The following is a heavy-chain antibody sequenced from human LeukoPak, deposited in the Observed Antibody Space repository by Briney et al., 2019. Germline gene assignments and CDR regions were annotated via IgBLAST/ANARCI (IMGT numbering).Heavy chain of an antibody. J-gene: IGHJ3*02. Sequence: ASVKVSCKASGYTLTSYYIHWVRQAPGQGLEWMGIIDPSGVTTNYAQNFQGRVTMTRDTSTSTAYMELSSLRSEDTAVYYCATPNNIDAFDIWGQGTMVTVSS. CDR1: GYTLTSYY. D-gene: IGHD1-14*01. V-gene: IGHV1-46*01. CDR3: ATPNNIDAFDI. CDR2: IDPSGVTT.